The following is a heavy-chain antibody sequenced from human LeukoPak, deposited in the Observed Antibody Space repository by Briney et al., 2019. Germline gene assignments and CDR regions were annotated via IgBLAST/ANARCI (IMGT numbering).Heavy chain of an antibody. CDR3: ARCYYDSSGYLLGYFDY. V-gene: IGHV4-4*07. D-gene: IGHD3-22*01. CDR1: GGSISSYY. Sequence: SETLSLTCTVSGGSISSYYWSWIRQPAGKGLEWIGRIYTSGSTNYNPSLKSRVTMSVDTSKNQFSLKLTSVTAADTAVYYCARCYYDSSGYLLGYFDYWGQGTLVTVSS. J-gene: IGHJ4*02. CDR2: IYTSGST.